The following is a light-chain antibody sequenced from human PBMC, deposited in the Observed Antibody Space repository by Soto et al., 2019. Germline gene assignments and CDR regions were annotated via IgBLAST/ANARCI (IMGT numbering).Light chain of an antibody. V-gene: IGLV1-44*01. CDR2: SNS. CDR3: AAWDDSLNGYV. Sequence: QSVLIQPPSASGTPGQRVTVSCSGGSSNIGSYTVNWYQQLPGAAPKLLIYSNSQRPSGVPDRFSASKSGTSGSLAISGLQSEDEAEYYCAAWDDSLNGYVFGPGTKLTVL. CDR1: SSNIGSYT. J-gene: IGLJ1*01.